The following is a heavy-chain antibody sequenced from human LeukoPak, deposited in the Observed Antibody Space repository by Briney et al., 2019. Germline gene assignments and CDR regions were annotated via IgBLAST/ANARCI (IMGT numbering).Heavy chain of an antibody. CDR3: ARDSSDTRSLIAH. CDR2: ITPLFGTA. V-gene: IGHV1-69*13. CDR1: EGTFSKYT. J-gene: IGHJ1*01. Sequence: GASVKVSCKASEGTFSKYTISWVRQRPGQGLEWMGGITPLFGTANYAQKFQGRVTITADESASTAYMELSSLRSEDTAVYYCARDSSDTRSLIAHWGQGTLVTVSS. D-gene: IGHD5-18*01.